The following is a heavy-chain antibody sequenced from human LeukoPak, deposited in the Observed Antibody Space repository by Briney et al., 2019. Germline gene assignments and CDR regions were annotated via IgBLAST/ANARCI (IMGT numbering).Heavy chain of an antibody. CDR1: GYSITIGYY. J-gene: IGHJ4*02. D-gene: IGHD4-11*01. Sequence: SETLSLTCAVSGYSITIGYYWAWIRQPPGKGLEWIGNIYHSESTYYNPSLKSRVTVSVDTSKKQFSLKLSSVTAADTAVYYCARRYSNYFFDYWGQRTLVTVSS. CDR3: ARRYSNYFFDY. V-gene: IGHV4-38-2*01. CDR2: IYHSEST.